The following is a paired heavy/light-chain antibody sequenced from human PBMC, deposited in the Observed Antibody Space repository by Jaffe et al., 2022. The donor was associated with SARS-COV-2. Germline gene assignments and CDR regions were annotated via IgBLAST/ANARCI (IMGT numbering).Heavy chain of an antibody. CDR1: GDTFTTYG. J-gene: IGHJ6*03. V-gene: IGHV1-18*01. D-gene: IGHD3-16*01. CDR3: ASFGLYFYMDV. CDR2: ISTYSGDT. Sequence: QAQLVQSEGEVQKPGASVKVSCKSSGDTFTTYGFTWVRQAPGHGLEWMGWISTYSGDTNYAQNFQGRVTMTTDSSTGTSYMELRSLTSDDTAVYYCASFGLYFYMDVWGKGTTVTISS.
Light chain of an antibody. V-gene: IGLV3-9*01. Sequence: SLELTQPLSVSVALGQTATITCEGNNIGSKNVHWYQQKAGQVPALVIYRDTKRPSGIPERFSGSNSGNTATLTISRAQDGDEADYYCQLWDYNTVVFGGGTKLTVL. CDR1: NIGSKN. J-gene: IGLJ3*02. CDR3: QLWDYNTVV. CDR2: RDT.